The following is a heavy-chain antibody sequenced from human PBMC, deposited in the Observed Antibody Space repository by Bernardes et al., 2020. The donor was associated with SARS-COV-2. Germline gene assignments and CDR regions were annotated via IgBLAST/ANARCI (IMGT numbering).Heavy chain of an antibody. J-gene: IGHJ4*02. V-gene: IGHV3-30*18. Sequence: GGSLRLSCAASGFTFSYYGMHWVRQAPGKGLEWVAVISHDGSNKYYADSVKGRFTISRDNPKNTLYLQMNRLRAEDTAVYYCAKDRLWLQSEDPLEYRGQGTLVTVSS. CDR2: ISHDGSNK. D-gene: IGHD5-12*01. CDR3: AKDRLWLQSEDPLEY. CDR1: GFTFSYYG.